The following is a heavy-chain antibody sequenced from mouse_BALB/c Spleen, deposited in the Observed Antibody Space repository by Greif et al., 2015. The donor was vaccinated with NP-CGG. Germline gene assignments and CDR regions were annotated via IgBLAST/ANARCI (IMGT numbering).Heavy chain of an antibody. CDR2: IYPGDGDT. CDR1: GYAFSSYW. J-gene: IGHJ4*01. CDR3: VRDDEASYAVDF. Sequence: QAQLQQSGAELVRPGSSVKISCKASGYAFSSYWMNWVKQRPGQGLEWIGQIYPGDGDTNYNGKFQGKATLTADKSSSTASMQRSSLTTGDSAVYVCVRDDEASYAVDFWRKGTSVPVSS. V-gene: IGHV1-80*01. D-gene: IGHD2-3*01.